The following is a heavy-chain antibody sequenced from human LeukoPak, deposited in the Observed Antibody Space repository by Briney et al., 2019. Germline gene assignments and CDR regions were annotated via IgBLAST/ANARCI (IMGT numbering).Heavy chain of an antibody. D-gene: IGHD2-2*01. CDR1: GYTFTSYA. V-gene: IGHV7-4-1*02. CDR2: INPNTGNP. J-gene: IGHJ4*02. Sequence: GASVKVSCKASGYTFTSYAINWVRQAPGQGLEWMGWINPNTGNPTYAQGFTGRFVFSLDTSVSTAYLQISSLKAEDTAVYYCARDIVYCSSTSCYRVNYFDYWGQGTLVTVSS. CDR3: ARDIVYCSSTSCYRVNYFDY.